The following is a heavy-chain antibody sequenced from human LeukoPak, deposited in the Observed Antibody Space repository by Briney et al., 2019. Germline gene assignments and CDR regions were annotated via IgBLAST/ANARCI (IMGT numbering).Heavy chain of an antibody. J-gene: IGHJ4*02. V-gene: IGHV3-23*01. Sequence: GGSLRLSCAASGFTFSTSAMNWVRQAPGKGLEWVSAISGSGGSTYYADSVKGRFTISRDNSKNTLYLQMNSLRAEDTAVYYCAKDRVVVTAAPFDYWGQGTLVTVSS. D-gene: IGHD2-21*02. CDR1: GFTFSTSA. CDR2: ISGSGGST. CDR3: AKDRVVVTAAPFDY.